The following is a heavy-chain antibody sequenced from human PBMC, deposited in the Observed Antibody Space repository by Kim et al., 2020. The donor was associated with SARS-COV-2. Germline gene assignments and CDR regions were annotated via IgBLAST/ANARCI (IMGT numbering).Heavy chain of an antibody. CDR3: ARAKGDGYTHGYYYGMDV. CDR2: MNPNSGNT. J-gene: IGHJ6*02. D-gene: IGHD5-12*01. V-gene: IGHV1-8*01. CDR1: GYTFTSYD. Sequence: ASVKVSCKASGYTFTSYDINWVRQATGQGLEWMGWMNPNSGNTGYAQKFQGRVTMTRNTSISTAYMELSSLRSEDTAVYYCARAKGDGYTHGYYYGMDVWGQGTTVTVSS.